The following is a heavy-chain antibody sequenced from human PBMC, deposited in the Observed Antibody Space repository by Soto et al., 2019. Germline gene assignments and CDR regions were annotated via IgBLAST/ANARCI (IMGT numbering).Heavy chain of an antibody. CDR2: IYHSGST. J-gene: IGHJ4*02. D-gene: IGHD3-16*01. CDR3: ARQTGGFGYCFDY. CDR1: GGSISSSSYY. Sequence: QLQLQESGPGLVKPSETLSLTCTVSGGSISSSSYYWGWIRQPPGKELEWIGAIYHSGSTYYHPSLKSRVTISVDTSKNQFSLRLTSLTAADTAVYFCARQTGGFGYCFDYWGQGTLVTVSS. V-gene: IGHV4-39*01.